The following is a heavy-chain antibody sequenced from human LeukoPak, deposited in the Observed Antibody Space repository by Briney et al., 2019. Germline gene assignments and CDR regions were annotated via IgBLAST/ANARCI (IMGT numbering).Heavy chain of an antibody. CDR2: ISTYNGNT. Sequence: ASVKVSCKASGYTFTSYGLSWVRQAPGQGLECMGWISTYNGNTNYAQKLQGRVTMTTDTSTSTAYLELRSLRSDDTAVYYCARGGISYSSFDYWGQGTLVTVSS. CDR1: GYTFTSYG. CDR3: ARGGISYSSFDY. J-gene: IGHJ4*02. D-gene: IGHD6-13*01. V-gene: IGHV1-18*01.